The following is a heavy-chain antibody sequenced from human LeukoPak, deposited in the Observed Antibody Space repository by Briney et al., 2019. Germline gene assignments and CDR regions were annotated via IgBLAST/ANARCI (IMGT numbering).Heavy chain of an antibody. CDR2: IYTSGST. J-gene: IGHJ5*02. D-gene: IGHD2-2*01. CDR3: AREDIVVVPAADGLFDP. CDR1: GGSISSYY. Sequence: SETLSLTCTVSGGSISSYYWSWIRQPAGKGLEWIGRIYTSGSTNYNPSLKSRVTMSVDTSKNQFSLKLSSVTAADTAVYYCAREDIVVVPAADGLFDPWGQGTLVTVFS. V-gene: IGHV4-4*07.